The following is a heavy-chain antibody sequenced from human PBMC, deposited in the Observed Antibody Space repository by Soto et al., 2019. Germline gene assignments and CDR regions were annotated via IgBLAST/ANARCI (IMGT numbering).Heavy chain of an antibody. CDR3: ARGRQQLNYFDN. V-gene: IGHV3-33*01. D-gene: IGHD6-13*01. J-gene: IGHJ4*02. Sequence: QVQLVESGGGVVQPGRSLRLSCAASGFTFSAYGMHWVRQAPGKGLEWVAVIWYDGRNKYYAESVKGRFTISRDNSNNMLFLQMNSLRAEDTAVYFCARGRQQLNYFDNWGQGILVTVSS. CDR1: GFTFSAYG. CDR2: IWYDGRNK.